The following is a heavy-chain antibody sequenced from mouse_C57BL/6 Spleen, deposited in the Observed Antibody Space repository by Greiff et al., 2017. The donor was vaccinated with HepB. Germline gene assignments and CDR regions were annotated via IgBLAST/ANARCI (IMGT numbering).Heavy chain of an antibody. CDR3: KDYYGSSYAWFAY. CDR2: IDPETGGT. D-gene: IGHD1-1*01. V-gene: IGHV1-15*01. Sequence: QVQLQQSGAELVRPGASVTLSCKASGYTFTDYEMHWVKQTPVHGLEWIGAIDPETGGTAYNQKFKGKAILTADKSSSTAYMELRSLTSEDSAVYYCKDYYGSSYAWFAYWGQGTLVTVSA. J-gene: IGHJ3*01. CDR1: GYTFTDYE.